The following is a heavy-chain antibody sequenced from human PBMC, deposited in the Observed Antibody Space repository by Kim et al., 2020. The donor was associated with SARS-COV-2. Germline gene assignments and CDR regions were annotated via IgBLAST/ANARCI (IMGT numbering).Heavy chain of an antibody. Sequence: GGSLRLSCAASGFTFSNAWMSWVRQAPGKGLEWVGRIKSKTDGGTTDYAAPVKGRFTISRDDSKNTLYLQMNSLKTEDTAVYYCTTEGTSGWYRGYFDYWGQGTLVTVSS. D-gene: IGHD6-19*01. CDR3: TTEGTSGWYRGYFDY. J-gene: IGHJ4*02. CDR2: IKSKTDGGTT. V-gene: IGHV3-15*01. CDR1: GFTFSNAW.